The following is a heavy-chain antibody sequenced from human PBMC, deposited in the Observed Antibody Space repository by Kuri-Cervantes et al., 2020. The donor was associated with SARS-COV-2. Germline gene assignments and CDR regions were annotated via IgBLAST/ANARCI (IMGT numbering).Heavy chain of an antibody. V-gene: IGHV3-73*01. CDR2: IRSKANSHTT. D-gene: IGHD1-14*01. CDR1: GFTFSGSA. CDR3: TRVARSSEDGMDV. J-gene: IGHJ6*02. Sequence: GESLKISCAASGFTFSGSAMHWVRQASGKGLEWVGRIRSKANSHTTAYAASLSGRFTISRHDSENTAYLQMNSLKIEDTAVYYCTRVARSSEDGMDVWGQGTTVTVSS.